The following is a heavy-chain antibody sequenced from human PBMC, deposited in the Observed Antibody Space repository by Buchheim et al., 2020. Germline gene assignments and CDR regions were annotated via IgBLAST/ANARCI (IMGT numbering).Heavy chain of an antibody. CDR1: GFTFCSYD. Sequence: EVQLVESGGGLVQPGGSLRLSCAASGFTFCSYDMQWVRQVSGKGLEWVSAVGMAGDTHYSGSVRGRFTIPRENAKNSVYLQMNNLRAGDSAVYYCARGPSGRGMDVWGQGTT. V-gene: IGHV3-13*04. CDR3: ARGPSGRGMDV. J-gene: IGHJ6*02. CDR2: VGMAGDT.